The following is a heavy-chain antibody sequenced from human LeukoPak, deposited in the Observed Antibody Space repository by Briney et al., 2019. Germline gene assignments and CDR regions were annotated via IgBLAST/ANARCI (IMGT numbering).Heavy chain of an antibody. V-gene: IGHV3-23*01. D-gene: IGHD3-3*01. J-gene: IGHJ4*02. CDR2: ISGSGGST. CDR3: AKDGAHYDSSS. Sequence: GGSLRLSCAASGFTFSSYAMSWVRQATGKGLEWVSAISGSGGSTYYADSVKGRFTISRDNSKNTLYLQMNSLRAEDTAVYYCAKDGAHYDSSSGGQGTLVTVSS. CDR1: GFTFSSYA.